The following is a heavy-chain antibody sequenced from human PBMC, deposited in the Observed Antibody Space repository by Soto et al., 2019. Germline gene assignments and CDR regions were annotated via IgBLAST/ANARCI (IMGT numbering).Heavy chain of an antibody. D-gene: IGHD2-15*01. CDR1: GFSSSYYA. CDR2: ISYDGSKK. J-gene: IGHJ4*02. Sequence: QVQLVESGGGVVQPGRSLRLSCVASGFSSSYYALHWVRQAPGKGLQWVAVISYDGSKKYYADSVRGRFTISRDNSKNTLYLQMNSLRPEDPAVYSCVRDRIRPEWGQGTLVIVSS. V-gene: IGHV3-30-3*01. CDR3: VRDRIRPE.